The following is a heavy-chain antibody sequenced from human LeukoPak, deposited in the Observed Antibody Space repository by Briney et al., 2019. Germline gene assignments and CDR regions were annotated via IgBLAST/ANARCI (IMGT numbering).Heavy chain of an antibody. CDR1: GYSISSGYY. V-gene: IGHV4-38-2*02. CDR3: AGGGLAGQPYYYYYYYMDV. CDR2: IYHSGST. D-gene: IGHD6-19*01. J-gene: IGHJ6*03. Sequence: PSETLSLTCTVSGYSISSGYYWGWIRQPPGKGLEWIGSIYHSGSTYYNPSLKSRVTISVDTSKNQFSLKLSSVTAADTAVYYCAGGGLAGQPYYYYYYYMDVWGKGTTVTVSS.